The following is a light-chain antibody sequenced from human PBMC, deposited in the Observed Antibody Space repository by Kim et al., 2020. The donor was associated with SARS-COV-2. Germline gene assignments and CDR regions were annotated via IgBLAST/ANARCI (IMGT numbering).Light chain of an antibody. CDR1: QTVSSIY. Sequence: EIVLTQSPGTLSLSPGERASLSCRASQTVSSIYLAWYQQKPGQAPRLIMYDISIRASGIPDRFSGSGSGTDFTLTISRLEPEDFAVYYCQQYADSPPTFGQGTKVDIK. J-gene: IGKJ1*01. CDR3: QQYADSPPT. V-gene: IGKV3-20*01. CDR2: DIS.